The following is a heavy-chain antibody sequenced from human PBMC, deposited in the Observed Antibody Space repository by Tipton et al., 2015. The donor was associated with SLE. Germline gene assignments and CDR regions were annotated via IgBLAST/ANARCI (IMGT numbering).Heavy chain of an antibody. D-gene: IGHD5-24*01. CDR2: IYHSGST. CDR3: ARVRMATIGGIGY. J-gene: IGHJ4*02. V-gene: IGHV4-39*07. CDR1: GGSLSSGSYY. Sequence: TLSLTCTVSGGSLSSGSYYWGWIRQAPGKGLEWIGSIYHSGSTYYNPSLRSRVTISVATSKNQFSLKLSSVTAADTAVYYCARVRMATIGGIGYWGQGTLVTVSS.